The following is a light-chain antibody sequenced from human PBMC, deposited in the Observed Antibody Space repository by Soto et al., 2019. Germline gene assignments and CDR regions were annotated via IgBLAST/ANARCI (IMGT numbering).Light chain of an antibody. V-gene: IGKV1-12*01. CDR1: QDIGSW. CDR3: QQANSLPLT. Sequence: IQMTQARYTLSASLVDRVNINCRASQDIGSWLAWYQQKPGKAPKILIYAAASLQTGVPFRFSATFSGTDFTLTINSLQPEDVGTYFCQQANSLPLTFGPGTKVDI. CDR2: AAA. J-gene: IGKJ3*01.